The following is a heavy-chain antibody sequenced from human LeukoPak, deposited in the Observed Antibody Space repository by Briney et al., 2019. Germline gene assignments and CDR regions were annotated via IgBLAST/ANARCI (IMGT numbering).Heavy chain of an antibody. J-gene: IGHJ4*02. CDR1: GGSISSYY. CDR3: ARAWYSSGCSDY. D-gene: IGHD6-19*01. Sequence: PSETLSLTCTASGGSISSYYWSWVRQPPGKGLEWIGYIYYSGSTNYNPSLKSRVTISVDTSKNQFSLKLSSVTAADTAVYYCARAWYSSGCSDYWGQGTLVTVSS. CDR2: IYYSGST. V-gene: IGHV4-59*01.